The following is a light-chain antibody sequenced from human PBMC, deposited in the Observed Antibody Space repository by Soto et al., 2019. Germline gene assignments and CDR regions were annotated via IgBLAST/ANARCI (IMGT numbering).Light chain of an antibody. CDR2: DVS. CDR1: SSDIGGYNY. Sequence: QPVLTQPASMSGSPGQSVTISCAGTSSDIGGYNYVSWYQHHPGTAPKLIIYDVSSRPSGVSHRFSASKSGNTASLTISGLQAEDEADYYCSSFSVASPLFGTGTKLTVL. J-gene: IGLJ6*01. V-gene: IGLV2-14*01. CDR3: SSFSVASPL.